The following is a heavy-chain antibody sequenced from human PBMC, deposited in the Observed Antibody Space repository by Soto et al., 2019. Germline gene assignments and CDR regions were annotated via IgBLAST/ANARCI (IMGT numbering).Heavy chain of an antibody. CDR3: ASDPYYYASGF. J-gene: IGHJ4*02. CDR1: GFTFSGQY. V-gene: IGHV3-11*01. Sequence: QVQLVESGGGLVEPGGSLRLSCAASGFTFSGQYMTWIRQAPGKGLEWGSKISGDATITYYADSVEGRFTVSRDNAKKALYLQMNSLRAEDTAVYYCASDPYYYASGFWGQGTLVTVSS. D-gene: IGHD3-10*01. CDR2: ISGDATIT.